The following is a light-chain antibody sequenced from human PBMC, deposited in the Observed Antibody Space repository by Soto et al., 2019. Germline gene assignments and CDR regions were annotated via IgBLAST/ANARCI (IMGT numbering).Light chain of an antibody. V-gene: IGLV2-11*01. CDR1: SSDVGGYNY. Sequence: QSALTQPRSVSGSPGQSVTISCTGTSSDVGGYNYVSWYQHHPGKAPKLMIYDVSKRPSGVPDRFSGSKSGNTASLTISGLQAEDEADYYCCSYAGSNTFGFGGGTKLTVL. CDR3: CSYAGSNTFG. CDR2: DVS. J-gene: IGLJ3*02.